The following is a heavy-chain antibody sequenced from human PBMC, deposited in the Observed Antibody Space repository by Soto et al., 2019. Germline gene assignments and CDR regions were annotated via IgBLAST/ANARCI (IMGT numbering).Heavy chain of an antibody. Sequence: SETLSLTCTVSGGSISSSSYYWGWIRQPPGKGLEWIGSIYYSGSTYYNPSPKSRVTISVDTSKNQFSLKLSSVTAADTAVYYCARPVSSSSGGWFDPWGQGTLVTVSS. CDR1: GGSISSSSYY. CDR3: ARPVSSSSGGWFDP. D-gene: IGHD6-6*01. J-gene: IGHJ5*02. CDR2: IYYSGST. V-gene: IGHV4-39*01.